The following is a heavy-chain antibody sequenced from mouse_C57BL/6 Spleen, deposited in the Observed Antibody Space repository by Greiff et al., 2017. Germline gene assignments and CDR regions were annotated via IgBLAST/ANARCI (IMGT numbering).Heavy chain of an antibody. Sequence: QVQLKQSGAELVKPGASVKLSCTASGYTFTSYWMHWVKQRPGQGLEWIGMIHPNSGSTNYNEKFKSKATLTVDKSSSTAYMQLSSLTSEDTAVYYGARGDLWARSGYFDYWGQGTTLTVSS. D-gene: IGHD1-1*02. CDR3: ARGDLWARSGYFDY. CDR2: IHPNSGST. CDR1: GYTFTSYW. J-gene: IGHJ2*01. V-gene: IGHV1-64*01.